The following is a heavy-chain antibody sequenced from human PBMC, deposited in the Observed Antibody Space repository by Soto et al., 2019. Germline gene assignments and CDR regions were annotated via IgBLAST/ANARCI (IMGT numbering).Heavy chain of an antibody. D-gene: IGHD1-1*01. J-gene: IGHJ6*03. CDR3: ARIGTGKYHMDV. V-gene: IGHV3-74*01. Sequence: DVQLEESGGGLVQPGGSLRLSCAASGFTFSSYWLHWVRQAPGKGLVWVSRINSDGSRTNYADSVKGRFTISRDNAKNTVYLQMNSLSAEDTAMYYCARIGTGKYHMDVWGKGTTVTVSS. CDR2: INSDGSRT. CDR1: GFTFSSYW.